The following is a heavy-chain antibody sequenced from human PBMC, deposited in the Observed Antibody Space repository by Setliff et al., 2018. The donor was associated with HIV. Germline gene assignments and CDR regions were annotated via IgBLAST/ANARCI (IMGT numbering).Heavy chain of an antibody. CDR2: TIPIFGTA. V-gene: IGHV1-69*13. Sequence: SVKVSCKASGGTFSSYAISWVRQAPGQGLEWMGGTIPIFGTANYAQKFQGRVTITADESTSTAYMELSSLRSEDTAVYYCARDILERGYYYYYMDVWGKGTTVTVSS. J-gene: IGHJ6*03. CDR1: GGTFSSYA. CDR3: ARDILERGYYYYYMDV. D-gene: IGHD3-3*01.